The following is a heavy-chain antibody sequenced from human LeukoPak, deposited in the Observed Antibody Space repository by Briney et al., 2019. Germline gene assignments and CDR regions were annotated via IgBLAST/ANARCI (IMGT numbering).Heavy chain of an antibody. CDR3: TRGGYGDYWYFDL. J-gene: IGHJ2*01. CDR2: IRSKAYGGTT. V-gene: IGHV3-49*04. CDR1: GFTFSSYG. Sequence: GGSPRLSCAASGFTFSSYGMHWVRQAPGKGLEWVGFIRSKAYGGTTEYAASVKGRFTISRDDSKSIAYLQMNSLKTEDTAVYYCTRGGYGDYWYFDLWGRGTLVTVSS. D-gene: IGHD4-17*01.